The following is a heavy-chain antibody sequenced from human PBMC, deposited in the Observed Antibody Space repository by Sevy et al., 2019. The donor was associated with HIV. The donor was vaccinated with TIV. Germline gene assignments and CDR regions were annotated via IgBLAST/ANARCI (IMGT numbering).Heavy chain of an antibody. D-gene: IGHD2-8*01. CDR3: AREGCTKPHDY. V-gene: IGHV3-23*01. CDR2: LSFGCGEI. Sequence: GGSLILSCAASGFTFSKYSMSWVRQPPGKGLEWVSTLSFGCGEINYADSVKGRFTISRDNSKSSVYLQMNNLRPADTAVYYCAREGCTKPHDYWGQGTLVTVSS. CDR1: GFTFSKYS. J-gene: IGHJ4*02.